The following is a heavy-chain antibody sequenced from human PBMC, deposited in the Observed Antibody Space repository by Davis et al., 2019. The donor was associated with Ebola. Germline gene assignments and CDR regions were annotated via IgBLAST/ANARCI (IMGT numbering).Heavy chain of an antibody. D-gene: IGHD1-1*01. CDR3: ARGYTTGTAAGAY. Sequence: SVKVSCKASGGTFSSYAISWVRQAPGQGLEWMGRIIPILGIANYAQKFQGRVTITADKSTSTAYMELSSLRSEDTAVYYCARGYTTGTAAGAYWGQGTLVTVSS. CDR2: IIPILGIA. V-gene: IGHV1-69*04. J-gene: IGHJ4*02. CDR1: GGTFSSYA.